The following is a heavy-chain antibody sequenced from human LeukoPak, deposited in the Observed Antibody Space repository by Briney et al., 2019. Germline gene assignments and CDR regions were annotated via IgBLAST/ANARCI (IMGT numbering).Heavy chain of an antibody. CDR2: IRGKANSYAT. CDR3: STSGDTSMVMGY. Sequence: TGRSLRLSCAASGFTFSGSAMHWVRQASGKGLEWVGRIRGKANSYATAFAASVKGRFTMSRDDSENTAYLQMNSLKTEDTAVYYCSTSGDTSMVMGYWGQGTLVTVSS. J-gene: IGHJ4*02. D-gene: IGHD5-18*01. V-gene: IGHV3-73*01. CDR1: GFTFSGSA.